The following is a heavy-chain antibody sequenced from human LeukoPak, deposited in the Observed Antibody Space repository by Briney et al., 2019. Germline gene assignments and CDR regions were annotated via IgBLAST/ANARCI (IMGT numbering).Heavy chain of an antibody. CDR3: AREAPEKQWLVPDDAFDI. Sequence: ASVKVSCKASGYTLTDYYLHWVRQAPGQGLKWMGWINPNSGATHYAQSFQARVTMTRDTSIASSYMELTGLESDDTALYHCAREAPEKQWLVPDDAFDIWGQGTMVTVSS. J-gene: IGHJ3*02. D-gene: IGHD6-19*01. CDR2: INPNSGAT. CDR1: GYTLTDYY. V-gene: IGHV1-2*02.